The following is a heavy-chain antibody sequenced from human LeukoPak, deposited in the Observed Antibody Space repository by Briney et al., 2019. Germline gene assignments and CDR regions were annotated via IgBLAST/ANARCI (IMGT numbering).Heavy chain of an antibody. J-gene: IGHJ5*02. CDR1: GFTVSSNY. CDR3: ARGKWELQHGVNWFDP. V-gene: IGHV3-53*01. CDR2: IYSGGST. Sequence: PGGSLRLSCAASGFTVSSNYMSWVRQAPGKGLEWVSVIYSGGSTYYADSVKGRFTISRDNSKNTLYLQMNSLRAEDTAVYYCARGKWELQHGVNWFDPWGQGTLVTVSS. D-gene: IGHD1-26*01.